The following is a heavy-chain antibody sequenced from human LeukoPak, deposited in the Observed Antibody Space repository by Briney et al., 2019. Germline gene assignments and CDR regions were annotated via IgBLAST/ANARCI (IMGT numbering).Heavy chain of an antibody. D-gene: IGHD6-13*01. J-gene: IGHJ6*02. V-gene: IGHV1-69*04. CDR2: IIPILGIA. Sequence: SVKVSCKASGGTFSSYAISWVRQAPGQGLEWMGRIIPILGIANYAQKLQGRVTMTTDTSTSTAYMELRSLRSDDTAVYYCARVGYHSSTAYYYYGMDVWGQGTTVTVSS. CDR3: ARVGYHSSTAYYYYGMDV. CDR1: GGTFSSYA.